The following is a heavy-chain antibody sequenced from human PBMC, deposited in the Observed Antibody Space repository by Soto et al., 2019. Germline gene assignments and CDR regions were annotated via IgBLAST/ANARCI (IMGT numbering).Heavy chain of an antibody. CDR2: INPNSGGT. CDR1: GYTLTGYY. Sequence: ASVKVCCKASGYTLTGYYMHWVRQAHGQGLEWMGWINPNSGGTNYAQKFQGWVTMTRDTSISTAYMELSRLRSDDTAVYYCARVRAFCISTSCYADYYYGMDFWGQGTTVTVSS. CDR3: ARVRAFCISTSCYADYYYGMDF. V-gene: IGHV1-2*04. D-gene: IGHD2-2*01. J-gene: IGHJ6*02.